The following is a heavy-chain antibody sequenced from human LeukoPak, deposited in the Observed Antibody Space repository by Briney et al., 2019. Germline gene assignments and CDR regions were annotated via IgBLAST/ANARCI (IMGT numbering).Heavy chain of an antibody. J-gene: IGHJ4*02. Sequence: ASVKVSCKASGGTFSSYAISWVRQAPGQGLGWMGGIIPIFGTANYAQKFQGRVTITADKSTSTAYMELSSLRSEDTAVYYCARSSIIAAAGPYYFDYWGQGTLVTVSS. V-gene: IGHV1-69*06. CDR3: ARSSIIAAAGPYYFDY. D-gene: IGHD6-13*01. CDR2: IIPIFGTA. CDR1: GGTFSSYA.